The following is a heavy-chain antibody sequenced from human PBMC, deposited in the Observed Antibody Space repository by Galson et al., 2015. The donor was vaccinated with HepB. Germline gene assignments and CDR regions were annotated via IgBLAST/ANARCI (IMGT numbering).Heavy chain of an antibody. V-gene: IGHV3-33*01. D-gene: IGHD2-21*01. CDR2: IWYDGSQK. J-gene: IGHJ6*02. CDR3: VSACGGDCYGLDV. CDR1: GLTFSNFG. Sequence: SLRLSCAASGLTFSNFGMHWVRQAPGQGLEWVAGIWYDGSQKYYADSVRGRLTISRDNSKNTVHMQTNSLRVEDTAVYYCVSACGGDCYGLDVWGQGTTVTVSS.